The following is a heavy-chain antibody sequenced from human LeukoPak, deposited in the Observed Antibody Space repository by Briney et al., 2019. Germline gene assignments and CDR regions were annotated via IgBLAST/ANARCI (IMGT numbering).Heavy chain of an antibody. CDR2: IIPIFGTA. D-gene: IGHD3-3*01. J-gene: IGHJ5*02. CDR1: GGTFSSYA. CDR3: ARDRKLPEGVAALNWFDP. V-gene: IGHV1-69*13. Sequence: ASVKVSCKASGGTFSSYAICWVRQAPGRGLEWMGGIIPIFGTANYAQKFQGRVTITADESTSTAYMELSSLRSEDTAVYYCARDRKLPEGVAALNWFDPWGQGTLVTVSS.